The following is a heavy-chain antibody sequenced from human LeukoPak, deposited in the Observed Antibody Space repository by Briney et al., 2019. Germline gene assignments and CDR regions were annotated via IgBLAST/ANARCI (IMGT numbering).Heavy chain of an antibody. Sequence: VASVKVSCKASGYTFTSYGISWVRQAPGQGLEWMGWISAYNGNTNYAQKLQGRVTMTTDTSTSTAYMELRSLRSDDTAVYYCASLYWVTAIGDWFDPWGQGTLVTVSS. CDR3: ASLYWVTAIGDWFDP. CDR1: GYTFTSYG. CDR2: ISAYNGNT. V-gene: IGHV1-18*01. J-gene: IGHJ5*02. D-gene: IGHD2-21*02.